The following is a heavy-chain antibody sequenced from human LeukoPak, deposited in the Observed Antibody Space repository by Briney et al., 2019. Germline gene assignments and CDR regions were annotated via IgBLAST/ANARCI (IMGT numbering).Heavy chain of an antibody. CDR2: VDYTGGT. Sequence: SETLSLTCSVSGASINDHYWSWIRQPPGKGLEWIGYVDYTGGTIYNPSLKSRVTTSLDRSKNQFSLKLSSVTAADTAVYYCARSSNWFDPWGQGTLVTVSS. D-gene: IGHD6-6*01. CDR3: ARSSNWFDP. J-gene: IGHJ5*02. V-gene: IGHV4-59*11. CDR1: GASINDHY.